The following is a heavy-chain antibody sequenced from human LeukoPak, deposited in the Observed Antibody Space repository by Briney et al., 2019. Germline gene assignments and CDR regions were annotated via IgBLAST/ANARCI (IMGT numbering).Heavy chain of an antibody. Sequence: EPGGSLRLSCAASGFTFSSYAMSWVRQAPGKGLEWVSAISGSGGSTYYADSVKGRFTISRDNSENTLHLQMNSLRTEDTAVYYCARDAYIVTTFVGGWYREGYFDYWGQGTLVTVSS. J-gene: IGHJ4*02. CDR2: ISGSGGST. D-gene: IGHD6-19*01. CDR1: GFTFSSYA. V-gene: IGHV3-23*01. CDR3: ARDAYIVTTFVGGWYREGYFDY.